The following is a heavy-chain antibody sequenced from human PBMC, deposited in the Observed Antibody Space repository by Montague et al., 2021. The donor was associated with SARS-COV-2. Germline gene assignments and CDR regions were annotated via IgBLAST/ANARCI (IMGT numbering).Heavy chain of an antibody. CDR1: GGSFSGYY. J-gene: IGHJ6*02. CDR2: INHSGST. CDR3: ARVRAVPAAMRRISLGRSYYGMDV. Sequence: SETLSLTCAVYGGSFSGYYWSWIRQPPGQGLEWIGEINHSGSTNYNPSLKSRVPISVDTSRNQFTLKLSSVTAADTAVYYCARVRAVPAAMRRISLGRSYYGMDVWGQGTTVTVSS. V-gene: IGHV4-34*01. D-gene: IGHD2-2*01.